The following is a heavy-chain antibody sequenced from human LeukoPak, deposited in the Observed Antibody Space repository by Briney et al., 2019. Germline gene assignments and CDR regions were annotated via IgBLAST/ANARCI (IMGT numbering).Heavy chain of an antibody. Sequence: SETLSLTCTVSGGSISSYYWSWIRQPPGKGLEWIGYIYYSGSTNYNPSLKSRVTISVDTSKNQFSLKLSSVTAADTAVYYCARGYGSGSYYNSWGQGTLVTVSS. CDR2: IYYSGST. V-gene: IGHV4-59*01. D-gene: IGHD3-10*01. CDR1: GGSISSYY. CDR3: ARGYGSGSYYNS. J-gene: IGHJ4*02.